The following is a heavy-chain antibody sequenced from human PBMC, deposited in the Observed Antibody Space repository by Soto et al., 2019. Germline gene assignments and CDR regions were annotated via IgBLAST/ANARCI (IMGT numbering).Heavy chain of an antibody. CDR1: GYSFTSYL. CDR2: IDPSDSYT. D-gene: IGHD1-26*01. Sequence: PGESLKISCKGSGYSFTSYLISWVRQMPVKGLEWMGRIDPSDSYTNYSPYFQGNVTISADKSISTAYLQWSSLKASDTAMYYCARLSGAWDYYSCMDVGGEGTKVKVSS. CDR3: ARLSGAWDYYSCMDV. V-gene: IGHV5-10-1*01. J-gene: IGHJ6*04.